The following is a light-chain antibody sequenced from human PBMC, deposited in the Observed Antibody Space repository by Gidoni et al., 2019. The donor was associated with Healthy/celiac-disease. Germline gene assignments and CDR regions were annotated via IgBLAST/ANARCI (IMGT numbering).Light chain of an antibody. J-gene: IGKJ5*01. V-gene: IGKV3-20*01. CDR2: GAS. CDR3: QQYGSLIT. CDR1: QSVSSSY. Sequence: IVLTQSPGTLSLSPGERATLSCRASQSVSSSYLAWYQQKPGQAPRLLIYGASSRATGIPDRCSGSGSGTDFTLTISRLEPEDVAVYYCQQYGSLITFGQGTRLEIK.